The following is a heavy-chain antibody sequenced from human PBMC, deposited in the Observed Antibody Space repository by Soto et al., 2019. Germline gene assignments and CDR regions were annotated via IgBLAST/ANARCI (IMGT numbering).Heavy chain of an antibody. Sequence: EVQLVESGGGLVKPGGSLRLSCAASGFTFSSYSMNWVRQAPGKGLEWVSSISCSTSYIYYADSVKGRFTISRDNAKNSLYLQMNSLRAEDTAVYYCARVLDYYDPYYYYGMDVWGQGTTVTVSS. CDR3: ARVLDYYDPYYYYGMDV. D-gene: IGHD3-22*01. CDR1: GFTFSSYS. CDR2: ISCSTSYI. V-gene: IGHV3-21*01. J-gene: IGHJ6*02.